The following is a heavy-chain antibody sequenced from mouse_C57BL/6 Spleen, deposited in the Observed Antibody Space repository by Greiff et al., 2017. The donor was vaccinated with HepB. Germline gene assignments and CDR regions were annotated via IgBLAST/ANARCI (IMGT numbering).Heavy chain of an antibody. CDR2: IDPSDSYT. V-gene: IGHV1-50*01. D-gene: IGHD1-1*01. CDR1: GYTFTSYW. CDR3: SYYYGRSPAWLAY. J-gene: IGHJ3*01. Sequence: QVQLQQPGAELVKPGASVKLSCKASGYTFTSYWMQWVKQRPGQGLEWIGEIDPSDSYTNYNQKFKGKATLTVDTSSSTAYMQLSSLTSEDSAVYYCSYYYGRSPAWLAYWGQGTRVTVSA.